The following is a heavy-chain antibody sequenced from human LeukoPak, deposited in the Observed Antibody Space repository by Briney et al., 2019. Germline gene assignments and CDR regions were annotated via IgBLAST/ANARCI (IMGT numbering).Heavy chain of an antibody. J-gene: IGHJ4*01. D-gene: IGHD5-18*01. CDR1: GFTVSDIY. Sequence: GGSLRLSCAVSGFTVSDIYMSWVRQAPGKGLEWVSVIYASGTTYYADSVKGRFTISRDSSNNTLFLQMNSLRIEDTAVYYCTKDRSYGRSYFDYWGHGTLVTVAS. CDR2: IYASGTT. V-gene: IGHV3-66*03. CDR3: TKDRSYGRSYFDY.